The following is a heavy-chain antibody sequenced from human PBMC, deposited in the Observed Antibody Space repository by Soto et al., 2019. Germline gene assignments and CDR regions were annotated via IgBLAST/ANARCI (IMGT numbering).Heavy chain of an antibody. CDR3: ARDVIVVVPAAMDPSDAFDI. CDR1: GFTFSSYS. CDR2: ISSSSSTI. V-gene: IGHV3-48*01. J-gene: IGHJ3*02. D-gene: IGHD2-2*01. Sequence: EVQLVESGGGLVQPGGSLRLSCAASGFTFSSYSMNWVRQAPGKGLEWVSYISSSSSTIYYADSVKGRFTISRDNAKNSLYLQMNSLRAEDTAVYYCARDVIVVVPAAMDPSDAFDIWGQGTMVTVSS.